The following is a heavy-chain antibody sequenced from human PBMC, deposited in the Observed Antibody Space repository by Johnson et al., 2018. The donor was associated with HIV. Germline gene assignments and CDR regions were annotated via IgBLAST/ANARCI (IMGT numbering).Heavy chain of an antibody. V-gene: IGHV3-74*02. CDR2: MNGDGKSK. CDR1: LFTFSSYY. CDR3: YAVDI. Sequence: VQLVESGGGLVKPAWSPRLSCAASLFTFSSYYMHCVRQAPGKGLVWVSRMNGDGKSKTYADSVKGRFTISRDNAKNTLYLQMNSLRAEDTAVYYFYAVDIWGQGTMVTVSS. J-gene: IGHJ3*02.